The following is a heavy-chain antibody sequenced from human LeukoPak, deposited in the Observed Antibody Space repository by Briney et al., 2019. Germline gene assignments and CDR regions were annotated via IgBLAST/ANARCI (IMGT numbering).Heavy chain of an antibody. CDR1: GGSISSYY. Sequence: PSETLSLTCTVSGGSISSYYWSWIRQPPGKGLEWIGYIYYSGSTNYNPSLKSRVTISVDTSKNQFSLKLSSVTAADTAVYYCARGVRFGELTPYYFDYWGQGTLVTVSS. V-gene: IGHV4-59*08. J-gene: IGHJ4*02. D-gene: IGHD3-10*01. CDR2: IYYSGST. CDR3: ARGVRFGELTPYYFDY.